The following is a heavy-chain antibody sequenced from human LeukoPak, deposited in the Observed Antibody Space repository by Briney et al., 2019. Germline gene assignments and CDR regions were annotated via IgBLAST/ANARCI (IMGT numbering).Heavy chain of an antibody. J-gene: IGHJ4*02. V-gene: IGHV4-59*08. CDR1: GGSISSYY. CDR3: ARSRVYSSSWYGSHFDY. Sequence: SETLSLTCTVSGGSISSYYWSWIRQPPGKGLDWIGYIYYSGSTNYNPSLKSRVTISVDTSKNQFSLKLSSVTAADTAVYYCARSRVYSSSWYGSHFDYWGQGTLVTVSS. CDR2: IYYSGST. D-gene: IGHD6-13*01.